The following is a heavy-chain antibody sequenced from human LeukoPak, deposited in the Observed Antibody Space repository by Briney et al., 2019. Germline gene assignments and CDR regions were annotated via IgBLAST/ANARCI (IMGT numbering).Heavy chain of an antibody. Sequence: GGSLRLSCAASGFTFNSYRMNWVRQAPGRGLEWVSSISSSSYIYYADSVKGRFTISRDNAKNSLYLQMNSLRAEDTAVYYCARELGCSSGYSDYWGQGTLVTVSS. CDR1: GFTFNSYR. CDR2: ISSSSYI. CDR3: ARELGCSSGYSDY. J-gene: IGHJ4*02. V-gene: IGHV3-21*01. D-gene: IGHD3-22*01.